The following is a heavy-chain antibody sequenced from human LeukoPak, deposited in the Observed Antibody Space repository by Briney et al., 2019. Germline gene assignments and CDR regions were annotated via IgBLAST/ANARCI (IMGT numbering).Heavy chain of an antibody. J-gene: IGHJ6*03. D-gene: IGHD2-2*01. CDR3: ATIGDCSSTSCYLRAYYYYYMDV. V-gene: IGHV1-69*05. CDR1: GGTFSSYA. Sequence: SVKVSCKASGGTFSSYAISWVRQAPGQGLEWMGGIIPIFGTANYAQKFQGRVAITTHESTSTAYMELSSLRSEDTAVYYCATIGDCSSTSCYLRAYYYYYMDVWGKGTTVTVSS. CDR2: IIPIFGTA.